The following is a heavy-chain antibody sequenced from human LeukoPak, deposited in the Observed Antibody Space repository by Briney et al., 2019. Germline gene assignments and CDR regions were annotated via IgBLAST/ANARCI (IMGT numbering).Heavy chain of an antibody. CDR3: AREGSGWGFDY. CDR2: ISSSSSYI. V-gene: IGHV3-21*01. J-gene: IGHJ4*02. Sequence: GGSLRLSCAASGFTFSSYSVNWVRQAPGKGLEWVSSISSSSSYIYYADSVKGRFTISRDNAKNPLYLQMNSLRAEDTAVYYCAREGSGWGFDYWGQGTLVTVSS. D-gene: IGHD6-19*01. CDR1: GFTFSSYS.